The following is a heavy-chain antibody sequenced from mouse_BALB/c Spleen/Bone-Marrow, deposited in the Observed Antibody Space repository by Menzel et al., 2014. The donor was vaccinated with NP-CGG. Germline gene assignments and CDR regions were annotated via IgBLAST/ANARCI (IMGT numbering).Heavy chain of an antibody. CDR3: ARYAMDY. J-gene: IGHJ4*01. Sequence: VQLVESGPGLVAPSQSLSITCTVSGFSLTTYGVHWVRQPPGKGLEWLGVIWAGGSTNYNSALMSRLSISKDNSKNQVSLKMNSLQTDDTARYYCARYAMDYWGQGTSVTVSS. CDR1: GFSLTTYG. V-gene: IGHV2-9*02. CDR2: IWAGGST.